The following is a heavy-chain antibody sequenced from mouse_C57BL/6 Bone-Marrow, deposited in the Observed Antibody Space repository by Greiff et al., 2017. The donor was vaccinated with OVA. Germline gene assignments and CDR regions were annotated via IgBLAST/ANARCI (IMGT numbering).Heavy chain of an antibody. J-gene: IGHJ3*01. CDR3: AKLEPFAY. Sequence: QVQLKESGPGLVAPSQSLSITCTVSGFSLNSYGVSWVRQPPGKGLEWLGVIWGGGSTTYHSALISRLSISKDNSTSQVFLKLNRLQTDNTATYYCAKLEPFAYWGKGTLVTVSA. CDR1: GFSLNSYG. CDR2: IWGGGST. V-gene: IGHV2-3*01.